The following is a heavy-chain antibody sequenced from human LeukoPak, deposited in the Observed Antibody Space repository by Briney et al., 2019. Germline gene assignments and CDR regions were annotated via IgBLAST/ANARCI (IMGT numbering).Heavy chain of an antibody. Sequence: GASVKVSCKASGYTFTSYGISWVRQAPGQGLEWMGWISAYNGNTNYAQKLQGRVTMTTDTSTSTAYMELRSLRSEDTAVYYCARGWDQLGYCSGDSCHSMDVWGQGTTVTVSS. CDR2: ISAYNGNT. CDR1: GYTFTSYG. J-gene: IGHJ6*02. V-gene: IGHV1-18*01. CDR3: ARGWDQLGYCSGDSCHSMDV. D-gene: IGHD2-15*01.